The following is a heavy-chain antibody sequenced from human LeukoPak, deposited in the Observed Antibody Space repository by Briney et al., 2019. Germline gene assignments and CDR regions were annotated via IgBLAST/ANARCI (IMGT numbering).Heavy chain of an antibody. J-gene: IGHJ4*02. CDR2: ISGSGGST. D-gene: IGHD3-10*01. CDR3: AKDYYGSGRLFDY. Sequence: GGSLRLSCAASGFTFSSYAMGWVRQAPGKGLEWVSAISGSGGSTYYADAVKGRFTISRDNSKNTLYLQMNSLRAEDTAVYYCAKDYYGSGRLFDYWGQGTLVTVSS. V-gene: IGHV3-23*01. CDR1: GFTFSSYA.